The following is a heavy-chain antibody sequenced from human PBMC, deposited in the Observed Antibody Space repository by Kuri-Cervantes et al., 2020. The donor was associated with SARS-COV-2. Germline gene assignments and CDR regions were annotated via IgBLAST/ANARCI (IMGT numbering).Heavy chain of an antibody. D-gene: IGHD4-23*01. Sequence: GGSLRLSCAAFGFTFSSYAMHWVRQAPGKGLEWVAVISYDGSNKYYADSVKGRFTISRDNSKNTLYLQMNSLRAEDTAVYYCARVGGGNSDAFDIWGQGTMVTVSS. CDR3: ARVGGGNSDAFDI. CDR2: ISYDGSNK. V-gene: IGHV3-30-3*01. J-gene: IGHJ3*02. CDR1: GFTFSSYA.